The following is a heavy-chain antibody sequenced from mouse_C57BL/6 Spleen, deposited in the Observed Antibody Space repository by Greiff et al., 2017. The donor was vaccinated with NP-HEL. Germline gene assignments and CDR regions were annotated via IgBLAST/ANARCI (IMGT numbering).Heavy chain of an antibody. CDR2: IDPSDSET. D-gene: IGHD1-1*01. V-gene: IGHV1-52*01. CDR3: ARSITSDYFDY. Sequence: QVQLKQPGAELVRPGSSVKLSCKASGYTFTSYWMHWVKQRPIQGLEWIGNIDPSDSETHYNQKFKDKATLTVDKSCSTAYMQLSSLTSEDSAVYYCARSITSDYFDYWGQGTTLTVSS. J-gene: IGHJ2*01. CDR1: GYTFTSYW.